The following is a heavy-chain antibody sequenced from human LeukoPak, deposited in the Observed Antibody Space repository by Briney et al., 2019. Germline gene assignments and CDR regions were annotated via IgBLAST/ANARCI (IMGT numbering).Heavy chain of an antibody. V-gene: IGHV3-33*01. CDR3: ARVQYSSSWYVNYFDY. CDR2: IWYDGSNK. Sequence: GGSLRLSCAASGFTFSSYGMHWVRQAPGKGLEWVAVIWYDGSNKYYADSVKGRSTISRDNSKNTLYLQMNSLRAEDTAVYYCARVQYSSSWYVNYFDYWGQGTLVTVSS. D-gene: IGHD6-13*01. J-gene: IGHJ4*02. CDR1: GFTFSSYG.